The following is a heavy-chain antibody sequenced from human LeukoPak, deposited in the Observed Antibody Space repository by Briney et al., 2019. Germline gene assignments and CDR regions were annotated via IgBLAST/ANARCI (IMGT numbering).Heavy chain of an antibody. V-gene: IGHV1-69*13. D-gene: IGHD1-1*01. CDR1: GGTFSSYA. J-gene: IGHJ6*02. Sequence: SVKVSCKASGGTFSSYAISWVRQAAGQGLEWMGGIIPIFGTANYAQKFQGRGTITADESPSTAYMELSSLRSEDTAVYYCARVRRGGGTAFYYYGMDVWGQGTTVTVSS. CDR2: IIPIFGTA. CDR3: ARVRRGGGTAFYYYGMDV.